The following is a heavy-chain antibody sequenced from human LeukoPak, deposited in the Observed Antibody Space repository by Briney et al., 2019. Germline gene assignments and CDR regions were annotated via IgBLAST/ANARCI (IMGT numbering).Heavy chain of an antibody. V-gene: IGHV1-18*01. CDR3: ARRYYYDSSGYSHWYFDL. CDR2: ISAYNGNT. J-gene: IGHJ2*01. D-gene: IGHD3-22*01. CDR1: GYTFTSYG. Sequence: GASVKVSCKASGYTFTSYGISWVRQAPGQGLEWMGWISAYNGNTNYAQKLQGRVTMTTDTSTSTAYMELRSLRSDDTAVYYCARRYYYDSSGYSHWYFDLWGRGTLVTVSS.